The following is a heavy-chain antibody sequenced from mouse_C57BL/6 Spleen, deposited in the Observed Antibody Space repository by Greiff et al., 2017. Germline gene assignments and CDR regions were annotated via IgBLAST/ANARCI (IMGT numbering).Heavy chain of an antibody. Sequence: ESGPGLVKPSRSLSLTCSVTGYSITSGYYWNWIRQFPGNKLEWMGYISYDGSNNYNPSLKNRISITRDTSKNQFFLKLNSVTTEDTATYYCARNYYGNPGDVWGTGTTVTVSS. CDR1: GYSITSGYY. CDR2: ISYDGSN. CDR3: ARNYYGNPGDV. J-gene: IGHJ1*03. D-gene: IGHD2-1*01. V-gene: IGHV3-6*01.